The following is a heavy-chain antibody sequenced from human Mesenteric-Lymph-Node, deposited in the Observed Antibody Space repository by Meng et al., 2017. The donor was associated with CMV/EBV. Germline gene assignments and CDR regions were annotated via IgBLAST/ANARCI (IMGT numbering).Heavy chain of an antibody. CDR3: ARDPRLGLITVAVQGYFDL. CDR1: NSAA. Sequence: NSAAWNWIRQSPSRGLEWLGRTYSRSKWYTDYAVSVKGRMTINPDTSKNQFSLQLNSVTPEDTAVYYCARDPRLGLITVAVQGYFDLWGRGTLVTVSS. V-gene: IGHV6-1*01. D-gene: IGHD6-19*01. CDR2: TYSRSKWYT. J-gene: IGHJ2*01.